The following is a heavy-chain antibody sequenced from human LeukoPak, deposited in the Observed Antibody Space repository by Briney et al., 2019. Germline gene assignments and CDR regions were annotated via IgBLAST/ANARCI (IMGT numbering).Heavy chain of an antibody. CDR3: ASNRFRSPDYFDY. CDR2: IYCSGST. Sequence: SQTLSLTCTVSGGSISSGGYYWSWIRQHPGKGLEWIGYIYCSGSTYYNPSLKSRVTISVDTSKNQFSLKLSSVTAADTAVYYCASNRFRSPDYFDYWGQGTPVTVSS. CDR1: GGSISSGGYY. D-gene: IGHD2-21*01. J-gene: IGHJ4*02. V-gene: IGHV4-31*03.